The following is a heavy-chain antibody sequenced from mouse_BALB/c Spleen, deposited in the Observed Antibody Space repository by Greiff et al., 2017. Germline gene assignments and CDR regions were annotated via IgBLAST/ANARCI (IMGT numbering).Heavy chain of an antibody. CDR3: ARSYYRYDVWYFDV. J-gene: IGHJ1*01. CDR1: GFTFSSFG. Sequence: EVKLVESGGGLVQPGGSRKLSCAASGFTFSSFGMHWARQAPEKGLEWVAYISSGSSTIYYADTVKGRFTISRDNPKNTLFLQMTSLRSEDTAMYYCARSYYRYDVWYFDVWGAGTTVTVSS. V-gene: IGHV5-17*02. D-gene: IGHD2-14*01. CDR2: ISSGSSTI.